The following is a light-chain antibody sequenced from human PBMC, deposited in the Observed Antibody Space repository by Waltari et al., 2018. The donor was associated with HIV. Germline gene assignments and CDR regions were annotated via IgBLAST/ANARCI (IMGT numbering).Light chain of an antibody. J-gene: IGLJ6*01. CDR2: RND. CDR3: ASWDDALSSWL. V-gene: IGLV1-47*01. Sequence: QSGLRQPPSTSRPPGQRVVISCSGSSPNVGKTSVSWFQQLPRAAPRLLFHRNDRRPSGVPDRFTAARSGTAASLVISGLRSDDEAEYFCASWDDALSSWLFGGGTKLTVL. CDR1: SPNVGKTS.